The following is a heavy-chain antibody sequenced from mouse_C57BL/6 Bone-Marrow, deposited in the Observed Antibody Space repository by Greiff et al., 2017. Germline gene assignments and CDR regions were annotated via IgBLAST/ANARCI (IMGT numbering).Heavy chain of an antibody. CDR1: GYTFTSYW. Sequence: QVQLQQPGAELVMPGASVKLSCKASGYTFTSYWMHWVKQRPGQGLEWIGEIDPSDSYTNYNQKFKGKSTLTVDKSSSTAYMQLSSLTSEDSAVYYCARRYYYGSGWYFDVWGTGTTVTVSS. CDR2: IDPSDSYT. CDR3: ARRYYYGSGWYFDV. D-gene: IGHD1-1*01. J-gene: IGHJ1*03. V-gene: IGHV1-69*01.